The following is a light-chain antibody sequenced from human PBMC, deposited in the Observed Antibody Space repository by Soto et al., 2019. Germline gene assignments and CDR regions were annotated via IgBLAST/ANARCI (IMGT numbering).Light chain of an antibody. V-gene: IGKV1-39*01. CDR3: QESYSTPAVS. Sequence: DIQMTQSPSSLSASLGDRVTITCRARENIDNYLNWYQHKPGKAPKLLIYATSTLQSGVPARFSGSGSGTEFTLTIISLRAEDFATYVCQESYSTPAVSFGGGTKVEIK. CDR2: ATS. J-gene: IGKJ4*01. CDR1: ENIDNY.